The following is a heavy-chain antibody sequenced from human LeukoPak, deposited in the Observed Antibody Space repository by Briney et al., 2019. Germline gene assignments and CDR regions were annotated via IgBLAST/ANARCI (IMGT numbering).Heavy chain of an antibody. D-gene: IGHD3-10*01. Sequence: PGGSLRVSCAASGFTFSSYAMNWVRQAPGKGLEWVSTIVSDGYKAYYADSVKGRFAISRDNSKNTLYLQMNNLRVEDTAVYYCAKDIVFLFGDRWSQGTLVTVSS. CDR1: GFTFSSYA. J-gene: IGHJ4*02. CDR3: AKDIVFLFGDR. V-gene: IGHV3-23*01. CDR2: IVSDGYKA.